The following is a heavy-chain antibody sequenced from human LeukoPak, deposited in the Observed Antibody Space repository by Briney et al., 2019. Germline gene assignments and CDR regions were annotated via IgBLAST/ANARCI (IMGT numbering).Heavy chain of an antibody. CDR1: GYTFTGYF. J-gene: IGHJ5*02. Sequence: ASVKVSCKTSGYTFTGYFMHWVRQAPGQGLEWMGWINPNSGGTNYAQKFQGRVTMTTDTSMSTAYMELSRLTSDDTAVYYCARAGGRSWFDPWGQGTLVTVSS. V-gene: IGHV1-2*02. CDR2: INPNSGGT. CDR3: ARAGGRSWFDP.